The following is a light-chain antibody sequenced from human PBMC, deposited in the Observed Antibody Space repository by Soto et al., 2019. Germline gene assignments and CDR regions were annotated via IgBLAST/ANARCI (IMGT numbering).Light chain of an antibody. Sequence: QSVLTQPPSPSGTPGQRVTISCSGGDSHIGSNSVNWYQQLTGTAPKLLIYTNDQRPPGVPDRFSGSKSGTSASLAIGGLQPEDEAHYYCAPWDDSLNSYVFGTGTKVT. J-gene: IGLJ1*01. CDR1: DSHIGSNS. V-gene: IGLV1-44*01. CDR2: TND. CDR3: APWDDSLNSYV.